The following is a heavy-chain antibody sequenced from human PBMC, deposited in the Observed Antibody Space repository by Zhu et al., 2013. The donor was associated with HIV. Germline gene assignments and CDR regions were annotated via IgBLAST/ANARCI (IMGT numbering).Heavy chain of an antibody. Sequence: QVQLVQSGAEVKKPGASVKVSCKVSGYTLTELSMHWVRQAPGKGLEWMGGFDPEDGETIYAQKFQGRVTMTEDTSTDTVYMELSSLRSEDTAVYYCATPLRLEYSSSWYYFDYWGQGTLVTVSS. D-gene: IGHD6-13*01. CDR2: FDPEDGET. J-gene: IGHJ4*02. CDR3: ATPLRLEYSSSWYYFDY. V-gene: IGHV1-24*01. CDR1: GYTLTELS.